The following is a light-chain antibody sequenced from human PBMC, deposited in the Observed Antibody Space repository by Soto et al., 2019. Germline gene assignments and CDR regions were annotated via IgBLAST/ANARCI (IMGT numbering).Light chain of an antibody. CDR1: QSVSNF. J-gene: IGKJ1*01. CDR3: QQRSNWPWT. Sequence: EIVLTQSPATLSLSPGERATLSCRASQSVSNFLAWYQQKPGQAPRLLISDASNRATGIPGRFSGSGSRTDFSLTISSLEPEDFAVYYCQQRSNWPWTFGQWTKVEIK. V-gene: IGKV3-11*01. CDR2: DAS.